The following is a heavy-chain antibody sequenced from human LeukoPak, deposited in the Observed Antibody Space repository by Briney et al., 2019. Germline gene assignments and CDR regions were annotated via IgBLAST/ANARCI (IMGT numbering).Heavy chain of an antibody. Sequence: GGSLRLSCAASGFTFTNYPIHWIRQAPGKGLEFVSAISRDGRTIDYADSAKGRFTISRDNSKNTVYLQMGSLRPEDMAVYYCAKEGRGAVYGYGDWGQGTLVTVSS. CDR3: AKEGRGAVYGYGD. CDR2: ISRDGRTI. D-gene: IGHD5/OR15-5a*01. CDR1: GFTFTNYP. J-gene: IGHJ4*02. V-gene: IGHV3-64*02.